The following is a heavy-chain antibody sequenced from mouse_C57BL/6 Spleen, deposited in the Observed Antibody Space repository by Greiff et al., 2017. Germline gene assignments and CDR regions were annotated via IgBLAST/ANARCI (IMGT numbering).Heavy chain of an antibody. Sequence: VQLQQSGAELVRPGASVTLSCKASGYTFTDYEMHWVKQTPVHGLEWIGAIDPETGGTAYNQKFKGKDILTADKSSSTAYMELRSLTSEDSAVYYCTRSGITTVEDYWGQGTTLTVSS. CDR1: GYTFTDYE. CDR3: TRSGITTVEDY. CDR2: IDPETGGT. J-gene: IGHJ2*01. V-gene: IGHV1-15*01. D-gene: IGHD1-1*01.